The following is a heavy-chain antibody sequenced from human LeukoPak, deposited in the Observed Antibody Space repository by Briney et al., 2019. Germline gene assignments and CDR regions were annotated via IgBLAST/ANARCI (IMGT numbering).Heavy chain of an antibody. CDR2: INHSGST. CDR1: GGSFSGYY. D-gene: IGHD3-22*01. CDR3: ATSSSGYYYVGY. J-gene: IGHJ4*02. Sequence: SETLSLTCAVYGGSFSGYYWSWIRQPPGKGLEWIGEINHSGSTNYNPSLKSRVTISVDTSKNQFSLKLSSVTAADTAVYYCATSSSGYYYVGYWGQGTLVTVSS. V-gene: IGHV4-34*01.